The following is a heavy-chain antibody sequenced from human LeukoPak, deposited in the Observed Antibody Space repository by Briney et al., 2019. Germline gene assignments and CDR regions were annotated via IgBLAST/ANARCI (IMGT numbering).Heavy chain of an antibody. CDR2: IYFTGST. CDR3: VRDVDTFFDY. CDR1: GGSISNYY. D-gene: IGHD5-18*01. V-gene: IGHV4-4*07. Sequence: SETLSLTCAVSGGSISNYYWSWIRQPAGKGLEWLGRIYFTGSTIYNPSLTSRVTISLDTSKRRFSLKLDSVTAADTAVYYCVRDVDTFFDYWGQVTLVTVSS. J-gene: IGHJ4*02.